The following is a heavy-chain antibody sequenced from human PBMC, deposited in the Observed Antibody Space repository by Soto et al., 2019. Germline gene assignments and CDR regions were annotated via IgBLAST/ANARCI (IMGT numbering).Heavy chain of an antibody. V-gene: IGHV3-23*01. CDR1: GFTFSNYP. D-gene: IGHD6-19*01. CDR2: MSGSGAST. CDR3: AKVGSGWCYFDY. Sequence: GGSLRLSCAASGFTFSNYPMGWVRQAPGKGLEWVSGMSGSGASTYFADSVKGRFTISRDNSKNTLYLQMNSLRGEDTAIYYCAKVGSGWCYFDYWGQGTLVTVSS. J-gene: IGHJ4*02.